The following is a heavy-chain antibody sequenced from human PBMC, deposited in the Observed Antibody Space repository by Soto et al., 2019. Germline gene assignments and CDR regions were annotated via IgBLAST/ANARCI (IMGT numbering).Heavy chain of an antibody. V-gene: IGHV3-30*18. Sequence: GGSLRLSCAASGFTCSSYGMHWVRQAPGKGLEWVAVISYDGSNKYYADSVKGRFTISRDNSKNTLYLQMNSLRAEDTAVYYCAKLSEYYGMDVWGQGTTVTVSS. CDR3: AKLSEYYGMDV. CDR2: ISYDGSNK. CDR1: GFTCSSYG. J-gene: IGHJ6*02. D-gene: IGHD3-10*01.